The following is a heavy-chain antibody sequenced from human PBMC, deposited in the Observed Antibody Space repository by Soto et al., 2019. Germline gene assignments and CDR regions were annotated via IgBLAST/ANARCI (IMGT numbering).Heavy chain of an antibody. V-gene: IGHV5-51*01. CDR1: GYSFTSYW. Sequence: LGESLKISCNGSGYSFTSYWIGWVRQMPGKGLEWMGIIYPGDSDTRYSPSFQGQVTISADKSISTAYLQWSSLKASDTAMYYCARYPQYYYDSSGYYFYYWGQGTLVTVSS. D-gene: IGHD3-22*01. CDR2: IYPGDSDT. J-gene: IGHJ4*02. CDR3: ARYPQYYYDSSGYYFYY.